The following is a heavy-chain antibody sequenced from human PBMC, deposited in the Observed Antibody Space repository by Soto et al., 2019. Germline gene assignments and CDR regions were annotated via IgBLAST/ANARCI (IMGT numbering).Heavy chain of an antibody. J-gene: IGHJ4*02. D-gene: IGHD4-17*01. Sequence: QVQLQESGPGLVKPSETLSLTCTVSGGSISGSYWSWIRQPPGKGLEWIGYIYYSGSTNYNPSLQSRVTISVDTSKNQFSLKLSSVTAADTAVYYCARDSRSTVTMFDYWGQGTLVTVSS. CDR2: IYYSGST. CDR3: ARDSRSTVTMFDY. V-gene: IGHV4-59*01. CDR1: GGSISGSY.